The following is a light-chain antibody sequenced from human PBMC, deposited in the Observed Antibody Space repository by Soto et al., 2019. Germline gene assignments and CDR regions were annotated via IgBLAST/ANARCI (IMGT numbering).Light chain of an antibody. CDR3: LQFKIYALT. CDR1: QGITSK. J-gene: IGKJ4*01. V-gene: IGKV1-9*01. Sequence: IPLTQSPSSLSASVGDRVTITCRASQGITSKLAWYQQKPGKAPRLLIYAASTLQSGVPSRFSGSGSGTDFNLTISSLQREDFATYYCLQFKIYALTFGGGTKVEIK. CDR2: AAS.